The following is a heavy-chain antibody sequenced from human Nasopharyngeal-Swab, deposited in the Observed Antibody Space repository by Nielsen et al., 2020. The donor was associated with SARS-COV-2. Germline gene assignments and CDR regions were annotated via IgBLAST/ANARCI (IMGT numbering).Heavy chain of an antibody. D-gene: IGHD3-3*01. CDR3: ANLIFGDAFDI. CDR2: ISYDGSNK. J-gene: IGHJ3*02. V-gene: IGHV3-30*18. CDR1: GFTFSSYG. Sequence: GESLKTSCAASGFTFSSYGMHWVRQAPGKGLEWVAVISYDGSNKYYADSVKGRFTISRDNSKNTLYLQMNSLRAEDTAVYYCANLIFGDAFDIWGQGTMVTVSS.